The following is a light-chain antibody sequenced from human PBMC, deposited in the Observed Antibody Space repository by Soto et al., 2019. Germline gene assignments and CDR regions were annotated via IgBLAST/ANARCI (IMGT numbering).Light chain of an antibody. V-gene: IGKV3-15*01. CDR2: GAS. CDR1: QSVSSR. J-gene: IGKJ4*01. Sequence: EIVMTQSPGTLSVSPGERATLSCRASQSVSSRLAWYQQKPGQAPRLLIYGASARATGIPARFSGSGSGTDFTLTINSLQSEDFAVYYCQQYNSSPLTFGGGTKVDIK. CDR3: QQYNSSPLT.